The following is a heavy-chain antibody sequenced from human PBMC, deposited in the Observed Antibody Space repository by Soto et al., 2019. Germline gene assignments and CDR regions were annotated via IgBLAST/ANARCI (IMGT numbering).Heavy chain of an antibody. J-gene: IGHJ4*02. D-gene: IGHD3-16*01. Sequence: QVQLVESGGGVVQPGRSLRLSCAASGFTFSSYGMHWVRQAPGKGLEWVAVISYDGSNKYYADSVKGRFTISRDNSKNTLYLQMNSLRAEDTAVYYCAKDGVPGGPDYWGQGTLVTVSS. V-gene: IGHV3-30*18. CDR3: AKDGVPGGPDY. CDR2: ISYDGSNK. CDR1: GFTFSSYG.